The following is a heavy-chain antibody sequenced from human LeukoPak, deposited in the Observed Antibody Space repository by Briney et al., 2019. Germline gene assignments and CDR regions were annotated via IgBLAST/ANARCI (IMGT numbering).Heavy chain of an antibody. Sequence: PSETLSLTCTVSGGSISSGSYYLSWIRQPAGRGLEWIGRIYTSGSTNYNPSLKSRVTISVDASKNQFSLKLSSVTAADTAVYYCARYVTAALPFDPWGQGTLVTVSS. D-gene: IGHD6-13*01. V-gene: IGHV4-61*02. CDR1: GGSISSGSYY. CDR2: IYTSGST. CDR3: ARYVTAALPFDP. J-gene: IGHJ5*02.